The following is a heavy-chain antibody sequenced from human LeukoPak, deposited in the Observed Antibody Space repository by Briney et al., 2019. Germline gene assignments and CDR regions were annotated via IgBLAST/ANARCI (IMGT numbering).Heavy chain of an antibody. V-gene: IGHV4-38-2*01. Sequence: PSETFSLTCAVSGYSISSGYYWGWIRQPPGKGLEWIGSIYHSGSNYYNPSLKSRVTISVDTSKNQFSLKLSSVTAADTAVYYCARGVVVVVAAPEGDWFDHWGQGTLVTASS. CDR1: GYSISSGYY. CDR2: IYHSGSN. D-gene: IGHD2-15*01. J-gene: IGHJ5*02. CDR3: ARGVVVVVAAPEGDWFDH.